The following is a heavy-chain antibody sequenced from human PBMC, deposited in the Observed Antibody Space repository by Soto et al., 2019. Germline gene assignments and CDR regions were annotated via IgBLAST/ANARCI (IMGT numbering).Heavy chain of an antibody. V-gene: IGHV3-15*01. D-gene: IGHD4-17*01. CDR2: IKSNGDGGAT. Sequence: DVQLVESGGGLVKPGGSLRLSCAASGFTFSEAWMAWVRQTPGKGLEWVGHIKSNGDGGATEYPAPVKGRFTISRDDSKRMLFLQMPGRGGDDTAVYYCTTEDTGAYPLGFDNWGQGALVTVSS. CDR3: TTEDTGAYPLGFDN. J-gene: IGHJ4*02. CDR1: GFTFSEAW.